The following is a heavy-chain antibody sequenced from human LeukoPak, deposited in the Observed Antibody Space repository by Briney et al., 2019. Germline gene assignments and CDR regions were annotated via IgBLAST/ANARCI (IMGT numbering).Heavy chain of an antibody. Sequence: SETLSLTCAIYGGSSTGYYWTWIRQPPGKGLEWIGEIDDSGNTNYSPSLELESRITISVDTSKNQFSLQVNSVTAADTAVYYCARVSGYRTEGVCRFDPWGQGTLVTVSS. CDR2: IDDSGNT. CDR1: GGSSTGYY. D-gene: IGHD2-8*01. J-gene: IGHJ5*02. V-gene: IGHV4-34*01. CDR3: ARVSGYRTEGVCRFDP.